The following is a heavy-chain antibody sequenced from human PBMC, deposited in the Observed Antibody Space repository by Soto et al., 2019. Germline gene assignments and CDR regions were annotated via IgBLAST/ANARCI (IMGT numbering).Heavy chain of an antibody. D-gene: IGHD3-10*01. V-gene: IGHV3-23*01. J-gene: IGHJ4*02. CDR2: ISGSGGST. Sequence: EGSLRLSCAASGFTFSSYAMSWVRQAPGKGLEWVSAISGSGGSTYYADSVKGRFTISRDNSKNTLYLQMNSLRAEDTAVYYCAKDLYASTMVRGVITPNDYWGQGTLVTVSS. CDR1: GFTFSSYA. CDR3: AKDLYASTMVRGVITPNDY.